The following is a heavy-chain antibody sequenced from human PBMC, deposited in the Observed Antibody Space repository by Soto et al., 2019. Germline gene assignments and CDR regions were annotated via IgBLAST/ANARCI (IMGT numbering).Heavy chain of an antibody. CDR2: ISGSGGST. J-gene: IGHJ4*02. D-gene: IGHD3-3*01. CDR3: AKAPEWEWFLDY. Sequence: WWSLRLSCSASVFTFSSYAMSWVRQAPGKGLEWVSAISGSGGSTYYADSVKGRFTISRDNSKNTLYLQMNSLRAEDTAVYYCAKAPEWEWFLDYWGQGTLVTVSS. CDR1: VFTFSSYA. V-gene: IGHV3-23*01.